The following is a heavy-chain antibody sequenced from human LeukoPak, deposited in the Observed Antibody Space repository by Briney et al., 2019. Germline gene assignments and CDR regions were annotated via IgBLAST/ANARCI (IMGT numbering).Heavy chain of an antibody. V-gene: IGHV4-34*01. CDR1: GGSFSGYY. D-gene: IGHD3-10*01. CDR3: ARRGTGSYYYGSGNDY. CDR2: INHSGST. J-gene: IGHJ4*02. Sequence: SETLSLTCAVYGGSFSGYYWSWIRQPPGKGLEWIGEINHSGSTNYNPSLKSRVTISVDTSKNQFSLKLSSVTAADTAVYYCARRGTGSYYYGSGNDYWGQGTLVTVSS.